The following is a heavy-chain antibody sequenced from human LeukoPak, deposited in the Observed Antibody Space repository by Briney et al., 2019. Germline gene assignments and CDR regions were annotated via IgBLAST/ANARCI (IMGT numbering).Heavy chain of an antibody. Sequence: SETLSLTCTVSGGSISSGDYYWSWIRQPPGKGLEWIGYIYYSGSTYCNPSLKSRVTISVDTSKNQFSLKLSSVTAADTAVYYCATGVGAPPAGENYSYSGMTSGAKGPRSPSP. CDR3: ATGVGAPPAGENYSYSGMTS. V-gene: IGHV4-30-4*01. CDR1: GGSISSGDYY. J-gene: IGHJ6*02. CDR2: IYYSGST. D-gene: IGHD1-26*01.